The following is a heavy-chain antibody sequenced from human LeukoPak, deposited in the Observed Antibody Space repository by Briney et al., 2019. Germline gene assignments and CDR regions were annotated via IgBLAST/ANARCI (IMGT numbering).Heavy chain of an antibody. J-gene: IGHJ5*01. CDR1: GFSLNSYD. Sequence: PGGSLRLSCAASGFSLNSYDVFWVRQAPGMGLEWVAFIRYDESNRYTADSIKGRFSISRDTSMNTVYLQMNSLRPEDTAVYYCAKSSGLRDSLLNWMDSWGQGTLVTVSS. V-gene: IGHV3-30*02. D-gene: IGHD6-19*01. CDR2: IRYDESNR. CDR3: AKSSGLRDSLLNWMDS.